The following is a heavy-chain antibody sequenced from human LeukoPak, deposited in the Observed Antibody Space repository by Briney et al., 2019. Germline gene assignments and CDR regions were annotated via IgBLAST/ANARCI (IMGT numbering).Heavy chain of an antibody. CDR1: GFTFSSYS. V-gene: IGHV3-21*04. D-gene: IGHD6-19*01. J-gene: IGHJ4*02. CDR3: AKVISAGIAVALLDY. CDR2: ISSSSSYI. Sequence: GGSLRLSCAASGFTFSSYSMNWVRQAPGKGLEWVSSISSSSSYIYYADSVKGRFTISRDNTKNSLYLQMNSLRAEDTALYYCAKVISAGIAVALLDYWGQGTLVTVSS.